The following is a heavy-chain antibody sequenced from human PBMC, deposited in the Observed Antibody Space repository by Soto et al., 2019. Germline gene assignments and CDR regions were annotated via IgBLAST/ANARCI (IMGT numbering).Heavy chain of an antibody. D-gene: IGHD1-26*01. J-gene: IGHJ4*02. CDR1: GFTLTPYS. Sequence: GGSLRLSCAASGFTLTPYSMNWVRQAPGKRLEWVSYISSSSAAIFYADSVKGRFTVSRDNAKNSLYLQMNSLRDDDTAVYYCARDQDQYSGSFYNRGDLDCWGQGTRVTVSS. CDR2: ISSSSAAI. V-gene: IGHV3-48*02. CDR3: ARDQDQYSGSFYNRGDLDC.